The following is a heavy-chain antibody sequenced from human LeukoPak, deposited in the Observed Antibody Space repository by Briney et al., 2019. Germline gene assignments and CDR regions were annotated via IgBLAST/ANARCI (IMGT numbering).Heavy chain of an antibody. CDR3: ATVVVPAAPLDC. CDR1: GYTLTELS. V-gene: IGHV1-24*01. CDR2: FDPEDGET. D-gene: IGHD2-2*01. J-gene: IGHJ4*02. Sequence: ASVKVSCKVSGYTLTELSMHWVRQAPGKGLEWMGGFDPEDGETIYAQKFQGRVTMTEDTSTDTAYMELSSLRSEGTAVYYCATVVVPAAPLDCWGQGTLVTVSS.